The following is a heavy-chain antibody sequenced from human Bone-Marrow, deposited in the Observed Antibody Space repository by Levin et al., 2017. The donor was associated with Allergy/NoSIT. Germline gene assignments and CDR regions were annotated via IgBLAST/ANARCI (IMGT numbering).Heavy chain of an antibody. V-gene: IGHV3-30*03. Sequence: PGESLKISCAASGFTFSNYAMSWVRQAPGKGLECVAFVSDEFGDKKEYGDFVKGRFTISRDNSKDMVFLQMHDLRPEDTGVYYCARDDRTRTDAFDVWGQGTEVIVSS. J-gene: IGHJ3*01. CDR3: ARDDRTRTDAFDV. D-gene: IGHD1-14*01. CDR2: VSDEFGDKK. CDR1: GFTFSNYA.